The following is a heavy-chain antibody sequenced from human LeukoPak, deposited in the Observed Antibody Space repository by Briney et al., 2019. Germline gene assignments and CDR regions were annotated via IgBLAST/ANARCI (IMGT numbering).Heavy chain of an antibody. Sequence: GASVNVSCKGSGYTLTELSMHWVRQAPGKGLEWMGGFDPEDGETIYAQKFQGRVTMTEETSTDTDYMELSSLRSEDAAVYYCATVSKTVTTTWLYYFDYWGQGTLVTVSS. V-gene: IGHV1-24*01. CDR1: GYTLTELS. CDR3: ATVSKTVTTTWLYYFDY. J-gene: IGHJ4*02. CDR2: FDPEDGET. D-gene: IGHD4-17*01.